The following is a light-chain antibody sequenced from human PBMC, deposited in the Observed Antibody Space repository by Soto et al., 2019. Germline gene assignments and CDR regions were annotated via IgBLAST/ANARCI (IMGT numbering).Light chain of an antibody. CDR3: QQYYSTPLT. Sequence: DIVMTQSPDFLAVSLGERATINCKSSQSVLYSSNNKNYLAWFQQKPGQPPKLLIYWASTRESGVPDRCSGSGSATDFTLTISSLQAEDVAVYYCQQYYSTPLTFGGGTKVEIK. CDR2: WAS. CDR1: QSVLYSSNNKNY. V-gene: IGKV4-1*01. J-gene: IGKJ4*01.